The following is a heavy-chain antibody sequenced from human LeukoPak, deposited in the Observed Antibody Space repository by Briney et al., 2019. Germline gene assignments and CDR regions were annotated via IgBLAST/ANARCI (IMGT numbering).Heavy chain of an antibody. CDR3: ARHRRGHVLRTALLNWFDP. J-gene: IGHJ5*02. D-gene: IGHD2-15*01. CDR2: INYSGST. CDR1: GGSFSGYF. V-gene: IGHV4-34*01. Sequence: SETLSLTRAVYGGSFSGYFWNWIRQPPGKGLEWIGEINYSGSTNYNPSLKSRVTISVDTSKNQFALNLTSVTAADTAVYYCARHRRGHVLRTALLNWFDPWGQGTLVTVSS.